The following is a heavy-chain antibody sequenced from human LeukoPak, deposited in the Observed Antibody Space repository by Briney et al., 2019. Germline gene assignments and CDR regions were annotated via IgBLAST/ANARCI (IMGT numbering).Heavy chain of an antibody. D-gene: IGHD3-22*01. CDR1: GFTFSSYA. CDR3: TKRDSSGYYEGY. Sequence: LGGSLRLSCAASGFTFSSYAMSWVRPTPGRGLEWGVTITDSGGSTNSRGSVQGQLPISRDKSRNTLYLQLNSLRAVDTAVYYCTKRDSSGYYEGYWGQGTLVTVSS. V-gene: IGHV3-23*01. J-gene: IGHJ4*02. CDR2: ITDSGGST.